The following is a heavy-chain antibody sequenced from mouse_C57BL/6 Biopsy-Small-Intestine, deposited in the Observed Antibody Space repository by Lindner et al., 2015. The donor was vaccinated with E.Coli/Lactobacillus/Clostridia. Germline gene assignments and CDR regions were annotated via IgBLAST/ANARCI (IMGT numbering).Heavy chain of an antibody. D-gene: IGHD1-1*01. J-gene: IGHJ2*01. CDR3: ASYHYGSRSYFDY. V-gene: IGHV1-9*01. CDR1: GYTFTGYW. Sequence: LQESGAELMKPGASVKLSCKATGYTFTGYWIEWVKQRPGHGLEWVGEILPGSGNTNYNEKFKGKATFTADTSSNTAYMQLSSLTTEDSAIYYCASYHYGSRSYFDYWGQGTTLTVSS. CDR2: ILPGSGNT.